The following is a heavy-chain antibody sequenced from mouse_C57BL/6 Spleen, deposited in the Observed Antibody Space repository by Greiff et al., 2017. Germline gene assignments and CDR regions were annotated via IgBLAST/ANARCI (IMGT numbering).Heavy chain of an antibody. CDR2: IDPSDSYT. CDR3: ARSGFYYGSSPYWYFDV. J-gene: IGHJ1*03. CDR1: GYTFTSYW. V-gene: IGHV1-69*01. D-gene: IGHD1-1*01. Sequence: QVQLKQPGAELVMPGASVKLSCKASGYTFTSYWMHWVKQRPGQGLEWIGEIDPSDSYTNYNQKFKGKSTLTVDKSSSTAYMQLSSLTSEDSAVYYCARSGFYYGSSPYWYFDVWGTGTTVTVSS.